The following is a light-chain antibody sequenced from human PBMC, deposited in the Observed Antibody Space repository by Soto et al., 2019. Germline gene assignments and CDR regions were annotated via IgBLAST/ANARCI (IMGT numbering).Light chain of an antibody. Sequence: EIVLTHSPGTLSLSPGERATLSCRASQSVSSSYLAWYQQKPGQDPRLLIYGASSRATGIPDRFSGSGSGTDFTLTISRLEPEDFAVYYCQQYGSSPWTFGQGTKVDIK. CDR1: QSVSSSY. CDR3: QQYGSSPWT. CDR2: GAS. V-gene: IGKV3-20*01. J-gene: IGKJ1*01.